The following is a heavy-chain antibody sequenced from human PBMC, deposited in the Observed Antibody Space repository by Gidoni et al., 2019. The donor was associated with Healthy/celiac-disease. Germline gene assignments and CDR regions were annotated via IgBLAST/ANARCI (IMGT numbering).Heavy chain of an antibody. J-gene: IGHJ4*02. Sequence: EVQLVQSGAEVKKPGESLKISCKGSGYSFTSYWIGLVRQMPVKGLEWMGIIYPGDSDTSYRPSFQGQVSISADKSISTAYLQWSSLKASDTAMYYCARNLRGQCLVWGYFDYWGQGTLVTVSS. V-gene: IGHV5-51*01. CDR2: IYPGDSDT. CDR1: GYSFTSYW. D-gene: IGHD6-19*01. CDR3: ARNLRGQCLVWGYFDY.